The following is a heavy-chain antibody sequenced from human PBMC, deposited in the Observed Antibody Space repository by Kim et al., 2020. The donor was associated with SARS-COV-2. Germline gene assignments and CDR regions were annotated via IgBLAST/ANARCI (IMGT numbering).Heavy chain of an antibody. D-gene: IGHD5-12*01. Sequence: GGSLRLSCTASGFPFSDYYMSWIRKAPGKGLEWISYISSSGRTIYYADSFKGRFTVSRDNAKNSLYLQMSNLRADDSATYYCARMAGPWQQDDYWGQGTLVTVSS. CDR3: ARMAGPWQQDDY. V-gene: IGHV3-11*01. CDR2: ISSSGRTI. CDR1: GFPFSDYY. J-gene: IGHJ4*02.